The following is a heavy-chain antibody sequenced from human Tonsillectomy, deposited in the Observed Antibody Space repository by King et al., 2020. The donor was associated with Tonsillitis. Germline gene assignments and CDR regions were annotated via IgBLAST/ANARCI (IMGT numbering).Heavy chain of an antibody. V-gene: IGHV3-21*01. CDR3: ASSRSDILTGYPLSPIDY. D-gene: IGHD3-9*01. CDR2: ISSSSSYI. Sequence: VQLVESGGDLVKPGGSLRLSCAASGFTFSDYAMNWVRQAPGKGLEWVSSISSSSSYIYYADSMKGRFSISRDNAKNSPYLQMNSLRVEDTAVYYCASSRSDILTGYPLSPIDYWGQGTLVTVSS. J-gene: IGHJ4*02. CDR1: GFTFSDYA.